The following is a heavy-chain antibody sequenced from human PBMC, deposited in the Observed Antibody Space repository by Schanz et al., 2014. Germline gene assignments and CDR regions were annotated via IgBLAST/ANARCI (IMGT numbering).Heavy chain of an antibody. CDR1: GFSFNNYG. CDR3: ARGYSNIWSPMAY. V-gene: IGHV3-30*03. D-gene: IGHD6-13*01. Sequence: QVQLVESGGSVVQPGRSLRLSCAASGFSFNNYGLNWVRQAPGKGLEWVAFISYDGNNQYYADSVKGRFTITRDIAKNSLSLQMNSLRAEDTAVYYCARGYSNIWSPMAYWGQGTLVAVSS. J-gene: IGHJ4*02. CDR2: ISYDGNNQ.